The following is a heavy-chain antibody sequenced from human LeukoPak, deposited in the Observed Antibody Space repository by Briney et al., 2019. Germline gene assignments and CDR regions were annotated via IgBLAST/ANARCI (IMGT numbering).Heavy chain of an antibody. J-gene: IGHJ6*03. Sequence: GGSLRLSCAASGFTFGDYAMQWVRQAPGKGLEWVSLISWDASSTYYADSVKGRFTISRDNSKNSLSPQMNSLRPEDTALYYCAKERRGYYMDVWGKGTTVTVSS. CDR1: GFTFGDYA. D-gene: IGHD3-10*01. CDR2: ISWDASST. V-gene: IGHV3-43D*04. CDR3: AKERRGYYMDV.